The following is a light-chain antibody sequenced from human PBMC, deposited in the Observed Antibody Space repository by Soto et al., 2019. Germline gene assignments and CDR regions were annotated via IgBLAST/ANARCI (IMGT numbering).Light chain of an antibody. V-gene: IGKV1-33*01. J-gene: IGKJ3*01. Sequence: DIQMTQSPSSLSASVGDRVTITCQASQDFSNFLNWYQQKPGKAPKLLIYDASNLETGVPSRFSGGGSGTHFTFTISSLQPEDIATYYCQQYGNLPLTCGPGTKVDIK. CDR2: DAS. CDR1: QDFSNF. CDR3: QQYGNLPLT.